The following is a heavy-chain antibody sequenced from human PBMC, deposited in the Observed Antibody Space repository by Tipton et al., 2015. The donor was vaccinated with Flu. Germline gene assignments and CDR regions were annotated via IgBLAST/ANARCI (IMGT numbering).Heavy chain of an antibody. D-gene: IGHD4-11*01. CDR3: ARRDFSNYVSEPKNWFDP. CDR1: GGSISSGGYY. J-gene: IGHJ5*02. CDR2: IYYSGST. V-gene: IGHV4-31*03. Sequence: TLSLTCTVSGGSISSGGYYWSWIRQHPGKGLEWIGYIYYSGSTYYNPSLKSRVTISVDMSKNQFSLRLTSVTAADTAVYYCARRDFSNYVSEPKNWFDPWGPGTLVTVSS.